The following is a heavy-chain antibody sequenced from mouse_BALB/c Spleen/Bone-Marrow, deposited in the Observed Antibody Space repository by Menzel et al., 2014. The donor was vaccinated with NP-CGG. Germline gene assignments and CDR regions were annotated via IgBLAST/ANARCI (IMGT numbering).Heavy chain of an antibody. J-gene: IGHJ2*01. V-gene: IGHV7-3*02. Sequence: EVQLQQSGGGLVQPGGSLRLSCTTSGFTFTNYFMTWVRQPPGKALEWLGFIRNKANGYTTEYNPSVKGRFTISRDNSQGIFYLQMSTLRAEDSAIYYCARDYNGYFDFWGQGTTLTVSS. D-gene: IGHD6-1*01. CDR1: GFTFTNYF. CDR3: ARDYNGYFDF. CDR2: IRNKANGYTT.